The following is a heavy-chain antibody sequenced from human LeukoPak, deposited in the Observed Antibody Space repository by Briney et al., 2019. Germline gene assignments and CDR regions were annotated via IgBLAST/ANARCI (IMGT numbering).Heavy chain of an antibody. CDR1: GGTFSSYA. D-gene: IGHD1-7*01. V-gene: IGHV1-69*05. CDR2: IIPIFGTA. CDR3: ARGRFVYTWNSIPAFDI. J-gene: IGHJ3*02. Sequence: SVKVSCKASGGTFSSYAISWVRQAPGQGLEWMGGIIPIFGTANYAQKFQGRVTITTDESTSTAYMELSSLRSEDTAVYYCARGRFVYTWNSIPAFDIWGQGTMVTVSS.